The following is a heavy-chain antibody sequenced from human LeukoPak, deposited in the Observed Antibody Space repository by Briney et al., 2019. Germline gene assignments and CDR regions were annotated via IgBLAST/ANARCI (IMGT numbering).Heavy chain of an antibody. CDR3: AKSGYNRFDY. CDR2: ITFSSKTI. Sequence: GGSLRLSCAASGFTFGDYYMSWIRQAPGKGLEWISYITFSSKTIYYADSVKGRFTITRDNAKKSLYLQMDSLRADDTAVYFCAKSGYNRFDYWGQGTLVTVSS. CDR1: GFTFGDYY. J-gene: IGHJ4*02. V-gene: IGHV3-11*01. D-gene: IGHD5-24*01.